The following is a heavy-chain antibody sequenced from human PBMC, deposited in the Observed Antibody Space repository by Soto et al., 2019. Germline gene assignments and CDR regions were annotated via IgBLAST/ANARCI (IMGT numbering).Heavy chain of an antibody. D-gene: IGHD6-19*01. V-gene: IGHV3-30*18. CDR3: PKGLRAGTPFDYGLDV. CDR1: GFSPRTYG. Sequence: PGGSLRLSCGISGFSPRTYGMHWVRQAPGKGLDWVAVISYDGYNKNYADSVKGRFTVSRDNSDDTVYLQMNSMRGEDTAVYYCPKGLRAGTPFDYGLDVWGQGTTVTVSS. CDR2: ISYDGYNK. J-gene: IGHJ6*02.